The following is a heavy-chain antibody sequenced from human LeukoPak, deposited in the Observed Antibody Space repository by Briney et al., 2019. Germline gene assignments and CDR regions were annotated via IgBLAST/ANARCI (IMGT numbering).Heavy chain of an antibody. J-gene: IGHJ6*03. V-gene: IGHV5-51*01. CDR1: GYSFTSYW. CDR2: IYPGDSDT. D-gene: IGHD5-12*01. Sequence: GESLKISCKGSGYSFTSYWIGWVRQMPGKGLEWMGIIYPGDSDTRYSPSFQGQVTISADKSINTAYVQWSSLKASDTAMYYCARHVSGNDPGRTTYDYYYMDAWGKGTTVTVSS. CDR3: ARHVSGNDPGRTTYDYYYMDA.